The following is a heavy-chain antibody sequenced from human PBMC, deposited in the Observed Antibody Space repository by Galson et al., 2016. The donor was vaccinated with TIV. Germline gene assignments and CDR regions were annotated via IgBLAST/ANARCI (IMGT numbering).Heavy chain of an antibody. CDR3: ARQERGYSEGYWFDP. J-gene: IGHJ5*02. Sequence: QSGAEVKKPGESLKISCKVSGYNFPTYWIACVRQMHGKGLEWMGMIYPGDSDTRYSPSFQGQVTISDDKSISTAYLQWSSLKASDTAIYYCARQERGYSEGYWFDPWGQGTLVTVSS. D-gene: IGHD5-18*01. V-gene: IGHV5-51*01. CDR2: IYPGDSDT. CDR1: GYNFPTYW.